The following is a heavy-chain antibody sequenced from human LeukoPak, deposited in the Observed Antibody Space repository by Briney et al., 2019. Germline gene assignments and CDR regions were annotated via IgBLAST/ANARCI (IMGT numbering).Heavy chain of an antibody. CDR2: ISWNSGSI. D-gene: IGHD2-21*02. V-gene: IGHV3-9*03. Sequence: GGSLRLSCAASGFTFLSYAMHWVRQAPGKGLEWVSGISWNSGSIGYADSVKGRFTISRDNAKNSLYLQMNSLRAEDMALYYCAKDIGMTSKGAFDYWGQGTLVTVSS. CDR1: GFTFLSYA. CDR3: AKDIGMTSKGAFDY. J-gene: IGHJ4*02.